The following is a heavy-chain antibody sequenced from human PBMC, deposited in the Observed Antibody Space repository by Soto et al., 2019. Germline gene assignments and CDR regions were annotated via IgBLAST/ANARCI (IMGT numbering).Heavy chain of an antibody. CDR1: GFTFSSYA. D-gene: IGHD2-15*01. Sequence: QVQLVESGGGVVQPGRSLRLSCAASGFTFSSYAMYWVRQAPGKGLEWVAVISYDGNNKYYADSVKGRFTISRDNSKNTPYLQMNGVRAEDTAVYYCAGAGCDGGSCYTVVGLRYGMDVWGQGTTVTVSS. J-gene: IGHJ6*02. CDR2: ISYDGNNK. CDR3: AGAGCDGGSCYTVVGLRYGMDV. V-gene: IGHV3-30-3*01.